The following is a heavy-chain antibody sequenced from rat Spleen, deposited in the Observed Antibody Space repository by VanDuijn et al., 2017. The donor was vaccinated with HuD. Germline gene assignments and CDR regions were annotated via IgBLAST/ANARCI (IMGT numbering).Heavy chain of an antibody. CDR3: TTTEYTQGYYYAGGFAY. CDR2: ISTGGHNT. V-gene: IGHV5-27*01. CDR1: GFTFSHYY. Sequence: EVQLVESGGGLVQPGRSLKISCAASGFTFSHYYMAWVRQAPTKGLEWVAYISTGGHNTYDRDSVKGRFTISRYNAKNTLYLQMDSLRSEDTATYYCTTTEYTQGYYYAGGFAYWGQGVMVTVSS. J-gene: IGHJ2*01. D-gene: IGHD1-6*01.